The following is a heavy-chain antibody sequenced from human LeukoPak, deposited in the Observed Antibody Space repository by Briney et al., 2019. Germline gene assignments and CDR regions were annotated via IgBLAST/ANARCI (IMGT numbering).Heavy chain of an antibody. D-gene: IGHD6-6*01. CDR1: GFTLSYHW. CDR2: IKQDGSEK. Sequence: GGALRPPCAAPGFTLSYHWMNWVRPASGEGVEGVANIKQDGSEKYYVDSVKGRFTISRDNAKNSLYLQMNSLRAEDTAVYYCARDLYSSSSPLGYWGQGTLVTVSS. V-gene: IGHV3-7*01. CDR3: ARDLYSSSSPLGY. J-gene: IGHJ4*02.